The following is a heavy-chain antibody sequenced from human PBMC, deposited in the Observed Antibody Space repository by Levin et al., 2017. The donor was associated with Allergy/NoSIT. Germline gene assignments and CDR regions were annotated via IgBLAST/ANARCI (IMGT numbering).Heavy chain of an antibody. J-gene: IGHJ6*03. V-gene: IGHV3-11*03. CDR1: GFTFSDYY. CDR2: ISSSSSYT. CDR3: ARSTPYYYGPGGYYMDV. Sequence: PGGSLRLSCAASGFTFSDYYMSWIRQAPGKGLEWVSYISSSSSYTNYADSVKGRFTISRDNAKNSLYLQMNSLRAEDTAVYYCARSTPYYYGPGGYYMDVWGKGTTVTVSS. D-gene: IGHD3-10*01.